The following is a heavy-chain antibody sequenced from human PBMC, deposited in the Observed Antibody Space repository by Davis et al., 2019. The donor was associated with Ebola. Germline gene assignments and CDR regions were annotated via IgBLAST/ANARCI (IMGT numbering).Heavy chain of an antibody. CDR2: INHSGST. CDR1: VGSISSCSYY. CDR3: ARDQGYYEDAFDI. J-gene: IGHJ3*02. V-gene: IGHV4-39*07. Sequence: MPSQTLSPTCTVSVGSISSCSYYWRWIRQPPGKGLEWIGEINHSGSTNYNPSLKSRVTISVDKSKNQFSLKLSSVTAADTAVYYCARDQGYYEDAFDIWGQGTMVTVSS. D-gene: IGHD1-26*01.